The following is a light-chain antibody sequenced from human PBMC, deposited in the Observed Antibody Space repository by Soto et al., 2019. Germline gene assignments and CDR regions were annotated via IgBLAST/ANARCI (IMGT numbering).Light chain of an antibody. CDR2: WAS. V-gene: IGKV4-1*01. Sequence: DIVMTQSPDSLAVSLGERATMNCKSSQSVLYSFNNKNSLAWYQQKPGQPPKLLIHWASTRESGVPDRFSGSGSGTNFTLTISSLQAEDVAVYFCHQYYTTPRTFGQGTKLEIK. J-gene: IGKJ2*02. CDR1: QSVLYSFNNKNS. CDR3: HQYYTTPRT.